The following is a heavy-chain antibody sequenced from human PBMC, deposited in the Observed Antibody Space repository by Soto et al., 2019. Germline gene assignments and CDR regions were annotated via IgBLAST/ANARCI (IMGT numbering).Heavy chain of an antibody. CDR1: GYTFTIYY. V-gene: IGHV1-46*01. J-gene: IGHJ6*02. CDR3: ARGGRHSDYYYYYGMDV. D-gene: IGHD6-25*01. CDR2: INTSGGSP. Sequence: ASVKVSCKAFGYTFTIYYIHWVRQAPGQGLEWKGVINTSGGSPTYAQKFQDRVTMTRDTSTSTVYMELSSLRSEDTAVYYCARGGRHSDYYYYYGMDVWGQGTTVTVSS.